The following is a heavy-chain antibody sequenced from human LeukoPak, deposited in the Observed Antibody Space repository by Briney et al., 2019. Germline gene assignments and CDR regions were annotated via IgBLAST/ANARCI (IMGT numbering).Heavy chain of an antibody. CDR1: GFTFSTYW. V-gene: IGHV3-7*03. CDR3: ARAVTSTEGY. Sequence: GGSLRLSCAASGFTFSTYWMTWVRQAPGKGLEWVASIREDGSEKYYVDSVKGRFTISRDNAQKSLYLEMNSLRVEDTAVYYYARAVTSTEGYWGQGTLVTVSS. CDR2: IREDGSEK. J-gene: IGHJ4*02.